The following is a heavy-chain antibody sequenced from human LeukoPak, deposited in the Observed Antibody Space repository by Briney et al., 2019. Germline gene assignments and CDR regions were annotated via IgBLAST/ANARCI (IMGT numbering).Heavy chain of an antibody. V-gene: IGHV4-59*08. Sequence: SETLSLTCTVPGGSISSYYWSWIRQPPGKGLEWIGYIYYSGSTNYNPSLKSRVTISVDTSKNQFSLKLSSVTAADTAVYYCARLRIAAAGTRWFDPWGQGTLVTVSS. CDR3: ARLRIAAAGTRWFDP. J-gene: IGHJ5*02. D-gene: IGHD6-13*01. CDR2: IYYSGST. CDR1: GGSISSYY.